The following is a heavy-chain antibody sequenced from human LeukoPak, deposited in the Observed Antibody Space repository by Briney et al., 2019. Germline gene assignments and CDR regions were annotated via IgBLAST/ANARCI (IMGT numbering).Heavy chain of an antibody. J-gene: IGHJ3*02. CDR2: IYDSGST. CDR3: ARDCSGGSCYGAFDI. V-gene: IGHV4-30-4*01. D-gene: IGHD2-15*01. CDR1: GASIRSGDYY. Sequence: SETLSLTCTVSGASIRSGDYYWGWIRQPPGKGLEWIGYIYDSGSTYYNPSLKSRITISVDTSENRFSLKLSSVTATDTAVYYCARDCSGGSCYGAFDIWGQGTMVTVSS.